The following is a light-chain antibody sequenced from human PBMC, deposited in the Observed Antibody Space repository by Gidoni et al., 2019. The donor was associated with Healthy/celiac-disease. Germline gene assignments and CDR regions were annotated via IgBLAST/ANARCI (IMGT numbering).Light chain of an antibody. CDR3: QQLSSSPLT. Sequence: DIQLTQSPSFLSASVGDRVTITCRASQGISSYLAWYQQQPGKAPKLLIYAASTLQGGVPSRFSGSGSGTEFTLTISSLQPEDFATYSCQQLSSSPLTFGPGTKVEIK. CDR2: AAS. V-gene: IGKV1-9*01. CDR1: QGISSY. J-gene: IGKJ3*01.